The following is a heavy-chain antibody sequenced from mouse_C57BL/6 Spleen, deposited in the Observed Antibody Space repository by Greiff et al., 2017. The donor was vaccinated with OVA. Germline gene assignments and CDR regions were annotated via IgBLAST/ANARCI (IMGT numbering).Heavy chain of an antibody. J-gene: IGHJ2*01. D-gene: IGHD6-5*01. CDR2: ISSGGDYI. V-gene: IGHV5-9-1*02. CDR3: TRDKGSYADY. Sequence: EVKVVESGEGLVKPGGSLKLSCAASGFTFSSYAMSWVRQTPEKRLEWVAYISSGGDYIYYADTVKGRFTISRDNARNTLYLQMSSLKSEDTAMYYCTRDKGSYADYWGQGTTLTVSS. CDR1: GFTFSSYA.